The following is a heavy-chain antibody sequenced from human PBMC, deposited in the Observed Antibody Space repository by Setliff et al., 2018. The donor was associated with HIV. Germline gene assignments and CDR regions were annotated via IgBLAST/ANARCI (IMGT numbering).Heavy chain of an antibody. CDR2: VDPEDGET. V-gene: IGHV1-69-2*01. CDR1: GYTFTDYY. CDR3: ARDPFLRDYYYYMDV. J-gene: IGHJ6*03. Sequence: ASVKVSCKASGYTFTDYYMHWVQQAPGKGLEWIGRVDPEDGETIYAEKFQGRVTITADTSTDTAYMELSSLRSDDTAVYYCARDPFLRDYYYYMDVWGKGTTVTVSS.